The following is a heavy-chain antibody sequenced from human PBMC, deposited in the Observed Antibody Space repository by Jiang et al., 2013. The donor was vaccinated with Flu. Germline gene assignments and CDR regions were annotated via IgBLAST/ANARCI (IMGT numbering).Heavy chain of an antibody. D-gene: IGHD4-17*01. V-gene: IGHV3-7*03. CDR2: IKQDGSDK. CDR3: AREISGDYFDY. J-gene: IGHJ4*02. CDR1: GFTFSSYW. Sequence: QLVESGGGLVQPGGSLRLSCAASGFTFSSYWMSWVRQAPGKGLEWVANIKQDGSDKYYVDSVKGRFTISRDNAKNSLYLQMNSLRVEDTAVYYCAREISGDYFDYWDQGTLVTVSS.